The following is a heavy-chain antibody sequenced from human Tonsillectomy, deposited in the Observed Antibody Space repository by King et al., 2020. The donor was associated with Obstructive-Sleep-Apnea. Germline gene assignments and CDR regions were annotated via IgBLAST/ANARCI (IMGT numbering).Heavy chain of an antibody. D-gene: IGHD1-14*01. CDR1: GFTVSSNY. CDR3: ARDLTVSSGNQIDY. CDR2: IYSGGST. J-gene: IGHJ4*02. V-gene: IGHV3-66*01. Sequence: VQLVESGGGLVQPGGSLRLSCAASGFTVSSNYMSWVRQAPGKGLEWVSVIYSGGSTYYADSVKGRFTISRDNSKNTLYLQMNSLRAEDTAVYYCARDLTVSSGNQIDYWGQGTLVTVSS.